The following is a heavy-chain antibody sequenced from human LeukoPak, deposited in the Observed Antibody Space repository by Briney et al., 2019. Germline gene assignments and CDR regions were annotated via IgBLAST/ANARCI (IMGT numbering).Heavy chain of an antibody. D-gene: IGHD3-22*01. CDR2: IIPIFGTA. J-gene: IGHJ3*02. CDR3: ASPASWYYYDSSGYIKSHAFDI. V-gene: IGHV1-69*13. CDR1: GGTFSSYA. Sequence: ASVKVSCKASGGTFSSYAFSWVRQAPGQGLEWMGGIIPIFGTANYAQKFQGRVTITADESTNTAYMELSSLRSEDTAVYYCASPASWYYYDSSGYIKSHAFDIWGQGTMVTVSS.